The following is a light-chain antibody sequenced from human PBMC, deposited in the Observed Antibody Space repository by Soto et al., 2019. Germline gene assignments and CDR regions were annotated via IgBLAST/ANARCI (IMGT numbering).Light chain of an antibody. CDR3: QSYDTSLRASV. CDR2: DNT. Sequence: QSVLTQPPSVSGAPGQRVTISCTGSSSNIGAGYDVHWYQQVPGTAPKLLIYDNTNRPSGVPDRFSGSKSGTSASLAITGLQAEDESDYYCQSYDTSLRASVFGGGTKLT. V-gene: IGLV1-40*01. CDR1: SSNIGAGYD. J-gene: IGLJ3*02.